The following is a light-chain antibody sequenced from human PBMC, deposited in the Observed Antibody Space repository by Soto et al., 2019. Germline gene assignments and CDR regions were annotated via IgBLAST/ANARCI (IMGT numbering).Light chain of an antibody. CDR2: GAS. Sequence: EIVLTQSPGTLSLSPAERATLSCRASQSVSSSYLAWYQQKPGQAPRLLIYGASSRATGIPDRFIGSGSGKDFALTISSLEPEDFAVYYCQQYGRSPLTFGGGTKVEIK. CDR3: QQYGRSPLT. CDR1: QSVSSSY. J-gene: IGKJ4*01. V-gene: IGKV3-20*01.